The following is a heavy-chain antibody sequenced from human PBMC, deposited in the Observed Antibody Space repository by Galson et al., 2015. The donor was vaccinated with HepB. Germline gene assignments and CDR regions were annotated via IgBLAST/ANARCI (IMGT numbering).Heavy chain of an antibody. CDR3: ARGGGVVLNYFDY. J-gene: IGHJ4*02. D-gene: IGHD3-10*01. V-gene: IGHV1-69*13. CDR2: INPTYGSA. Sequence: SEKVSCKASGGTFRPYFISWLRQAPGQGPEWMGGINPTYGSANYAQKLKDRVTITADESTGTAYMELSSLTSEDTAIYYCARGGGVVLNYFDYWGQGTLVTVSS. CDR1: GGTFRPYF.